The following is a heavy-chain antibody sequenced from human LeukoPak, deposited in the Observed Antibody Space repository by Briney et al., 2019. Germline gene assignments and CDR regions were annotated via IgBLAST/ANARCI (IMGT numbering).Heavy chain of an antibody. J-gene: IGHJ4*01. CDR1: GFTVSSNY. CDR3: ARGAGYNYPYYFDY. CDR2: IYGGGNI. Sequence: GVALRLSCAASGFTVSSNYMNWVRQAPGKGLEWVSVIYGGGNIYYADSVKGRFTISRDNSKNTLYLQMSSLRAADTAVYYCARGAGYNYPYYFDYWGQGTLVTVSS. V-gene: IGHV3-53*01. D-gene: IGHD5-24*01.